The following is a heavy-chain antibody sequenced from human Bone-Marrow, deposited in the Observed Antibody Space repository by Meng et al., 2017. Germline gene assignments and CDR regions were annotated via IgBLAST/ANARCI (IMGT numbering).Heavy chain of an antibody. J-gene: IGHJ4*02. V-gene: IGHV3-11*01. CDR1: GFTFSDYY. CDR2: ISSSGSTI. D-gene: IGHD6-19*01. Sequence: VQPVASGRGLVKPGRSLILYLSASGFTFSDYYMSWIRQAPGKGLEWVSYISSSGSTISYADSVKGRFTISRDNAKNSLYLQMNSLRAEDTAVYYCASYSSGWYPPTDWGQGTLVTVSS. CDR3: ASYSSGWYPPTD.